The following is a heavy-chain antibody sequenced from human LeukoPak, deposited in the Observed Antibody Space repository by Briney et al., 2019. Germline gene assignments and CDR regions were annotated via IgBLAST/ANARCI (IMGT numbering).Heavy chain of an antibody. CDR3: ARARGAVAQSDY. D-gene: IGHD6-19*01. J-gene: IGHJ4*02. CDR1: GGSISSYY. V-gene: IGHV4-59*01. CDR2: IYYSGST. Sequence: SETLSLTCTVSGGSISSYYWSWIRQPPGKGLEWIGYIYYSGSTNYNPSLKSRVTISVDTSKNQFSLKLSSVTAADTAVYYCARARGAVAQSDYWGQGTLVTVSS.